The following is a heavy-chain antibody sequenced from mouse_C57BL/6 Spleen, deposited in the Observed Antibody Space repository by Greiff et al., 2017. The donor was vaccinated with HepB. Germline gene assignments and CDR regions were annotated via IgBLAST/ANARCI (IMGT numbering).Heavy chain of an antibody. D-gene: IGHD1-1*01. CDR1: GYTFTSYW. CDR3: ARSTPYYYGSSFDY. V-gene: IGHV1-55*01. CDR2: IYPGSGST. J-gene: IGHJ2*01. Sequence: VQLQQPGAELVKPGASVKMSCKASGYTFTSYWITWVKQRPGQGLEWIGDIYPGSGSTNYNEKFKSKATLTVDTSSSTAYMQLSSLTSEDSAVYYCARSTPYYYGSSFDYWGQGTTLTVSS.